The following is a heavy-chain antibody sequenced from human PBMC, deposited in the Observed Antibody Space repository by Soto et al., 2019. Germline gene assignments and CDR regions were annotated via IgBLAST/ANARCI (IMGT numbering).Heavy chain of an antibody. D-gene: IGHD3-10*01. CDR1: GFTVSNNY. V-gene: IGHV3-53*01. CDR3: GTTPGGGGY. CDR2: IYSGGYT. J-gene: IGHJ4*02. Sequence: EVQLVESGGGSIQPGGSLRLSCAVSGFTVSNNYMSWVRQAPGKGLEGVSVIYSGGYTAYGDSVKGRFTISRDNSKNTRYLQMKTLGAAATAGVYCGTTPGGGGYWGQGTLVTVSS.